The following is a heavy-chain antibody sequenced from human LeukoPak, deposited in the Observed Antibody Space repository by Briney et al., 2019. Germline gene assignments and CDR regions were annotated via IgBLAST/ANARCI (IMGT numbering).Heavy chain of an antibody. V-gene: IGHV3-74*01. CDR1: RFIFSTYW. J-gene: IGHJ4*02. CDR2: INSDGSST. D-gene: IGHD5-18*01. Sequence: GGSLRLSCAASRFIFSTYWMHWVRQAPGKGLVWVSRINSDGSSTDYADSVKGRFTISRDNAKNTLYLQMGSLRAEDMAVYYCARDAGYVRFDFWGQGTLATVSS. CDR3: ARDAGYVRFDF.